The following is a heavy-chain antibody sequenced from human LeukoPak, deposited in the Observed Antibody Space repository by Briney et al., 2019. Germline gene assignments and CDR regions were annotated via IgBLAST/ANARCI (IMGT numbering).Heavy chain of an antibody. CDR3: ARDIYDYVWGSERYYFDY. D-gene: IGHD3-16*01. Sequence: GGSLRLSCAASGFTFSDYYMSWIRQAPGKGLEWVSYISSSSSYTNYADSVKGRFTTSRDNAKNSLYLQMNSLRAEDTAVYYCARDIYDYVWGSERYYFDYWGQGTLVTVSS. CDR1: GFTFSDYY. J-gene: IGHJ4*02. CDR2: ISSSSSYT. V-gene: IGHV3-11*05.